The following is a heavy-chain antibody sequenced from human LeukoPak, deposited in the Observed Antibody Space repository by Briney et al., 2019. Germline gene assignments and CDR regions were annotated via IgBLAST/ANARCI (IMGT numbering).Heavy chain of an antibody. CDR3: ARVVGYYYMDV. V-gene: IGHV1-69*05. D-gene: IGHD2-15*01. J-gene: IGHJ6*03. Sequence: SVKVSCKASGGTFSSYAISWVRQAPGQGLEWMGGIIPIFGTANYAQKFQGRVTITTDESTSTAYMELSSQRSEDTAVYYCARVVGYYYMDVWGKGTTVTVS. CDR1: GGTFSSYA. CDR2: IIPIFGTA.